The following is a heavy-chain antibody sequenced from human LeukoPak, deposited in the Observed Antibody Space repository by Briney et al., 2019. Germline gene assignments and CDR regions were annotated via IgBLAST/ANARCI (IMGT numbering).Heavy chain of an antibody. Sequence: SETLSLTCTVSGGSISHYYWSGIRQPPGKGLEGIGYIYYSGTTNYNPSLKSRVTISVDTSRNQFSLQLRSVTAAETAVYYCAREEPRTTVPEGMHVCGQGTT. J-gene: IGHJ6*02. D-gene: IGHD4-17*01. CDR3: AREEPRTTVPEGMHV. CDR2: IYYSGTT. V-gene: IGHV4-59*01. CDR1: GGSISHYY.